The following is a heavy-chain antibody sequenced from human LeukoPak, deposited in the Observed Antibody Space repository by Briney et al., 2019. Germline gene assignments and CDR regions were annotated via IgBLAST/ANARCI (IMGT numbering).Heavy chain of an antibody. CDR1: GGSISSYY. J-gene: IGHJ5*02. D-gene: IGHD3-10*01. V-gene: IGHV4-4*07. Sequence: SETLSLTCTVSGGSISSYYWSWIRQPAGKGLEWIGRIYTSGSTNYNPSLKSRVTMSVDTSKNQFSLKLSSVTAADTAVYYCARVYYGSGSYPTWFDPWGQGTLVTVSS. CDR3: ARVYYGSGSYPTWFDP. CDR2: IYTSGST.